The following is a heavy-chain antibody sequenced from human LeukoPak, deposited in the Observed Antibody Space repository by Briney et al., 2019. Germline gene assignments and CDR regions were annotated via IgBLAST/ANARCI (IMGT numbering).Heavy chain of an antibody. CDR3: AAGTVTTLRY. V-gene: IGHV4-34*01. D-gene: IGHD4-17*01. CDR1: GGSFSGYY. CDR2: INHSGST. J-gene: IGHJ4*02. Sequence: SETLSLTCAVYGGSFSGYYWSWIRQPPGKGLEWIGEINHSGSTNYNPSLKSRVTISVDTSKNQFSLKLSSVTAADTAVYYCAAGTVTTLRYWGQGTLVTVSS.